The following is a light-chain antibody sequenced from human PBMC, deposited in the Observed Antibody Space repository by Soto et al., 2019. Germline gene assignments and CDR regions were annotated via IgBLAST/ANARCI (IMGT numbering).Light chain of an antibody. CDR1: QSVSSY. V-gene: IGKV3-11*01. Sequence: EIVLTQSPATLSLSPGERAALSCRASQSVSSYLAWYQQKLGQAPRLLIYDASNRATGIPARFSGSGSGTDFTLTISSLEPEDFAVYYCQQRSNWPITFGQGTRLEMK. CDR2: DAS. J-gene: IGKJ5*01. CDR3: QQRSNWPIT.